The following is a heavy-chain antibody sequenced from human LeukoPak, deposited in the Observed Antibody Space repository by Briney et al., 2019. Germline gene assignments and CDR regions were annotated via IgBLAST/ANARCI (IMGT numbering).Heavy chain of an antibody. Sequence: GGSLRLSCATSGFSFNTYAMSWVRQAPGKGLKWVSTIIGSGGNAYYADSVKGRFTISRDNSTNTLYLQMNSLTVEDTAVYYCAKVGVYGDFDYWGQGTLVTVSS. CDR3: AKVGVYGDFDY. CDR1: GFSFNTYA. J-gene: IGHJ4*02. D-gene: IGHD4-17*01. V-gene: IGHV3-23*01. CDR2: IIGSGGNA.